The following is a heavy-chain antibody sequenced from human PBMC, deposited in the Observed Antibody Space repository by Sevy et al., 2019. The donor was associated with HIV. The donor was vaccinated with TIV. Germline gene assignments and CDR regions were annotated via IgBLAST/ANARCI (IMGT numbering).Heavy chain of an antibody. CDR2: ISSSSSTI. V-gene: IGHV3-48*02. CDR3: ARDFRSSSWGRQSAFDI. J-gene: IGHJ3*02. CDR1: GFTFSSYS. Sequence: GGSLRLSCAASGFTFSSYSMNWVRQAPGKGLEWVSYISSSSSTIYYADSVKGRFTISRDNAKNSLYLQMNSLRDEDTAVYYCARDFRSSSWGRQSAFDIWGQVTMVTVSS. D-gene: IGHD6-13*01.